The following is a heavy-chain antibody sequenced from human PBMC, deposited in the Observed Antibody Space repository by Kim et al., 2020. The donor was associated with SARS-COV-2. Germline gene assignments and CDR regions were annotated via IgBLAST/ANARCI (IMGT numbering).Heavy chain of an antibody. J-gene: IGHJ5*02. V-gene: IGHV4-31*02. CDR2: ST. D-gene: IGHD1-1*01. CDR3: ARELEGWFDP. Sequence: STHYNPSLKSRVTISVDTSKNQFSLKLSSVTAADTAVYYCARELEGWFDPWGQGTLVTVSS.